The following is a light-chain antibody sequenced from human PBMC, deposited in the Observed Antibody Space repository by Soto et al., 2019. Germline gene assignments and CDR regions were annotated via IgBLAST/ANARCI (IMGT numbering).Light chain of an antibody. CDR3: HQYGSFPYT. CDR2: GAS. Sequence: EIVLTQSPGTLSLSPGERATLSCRASQSVSGSSLAWYQLKPGQAPRLLISGASSRATGVPDRFSGSESGTEFTFIMSRLEPEDFGIYYCHQYGSFPYTFGQGTELETK. CDR1: QSVSGSS. J-gene: IGKJ2*01. V-gene: IGKV3-20*01.